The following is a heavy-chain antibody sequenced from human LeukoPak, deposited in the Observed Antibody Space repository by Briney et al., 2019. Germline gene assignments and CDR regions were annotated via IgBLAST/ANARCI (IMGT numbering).Heavy chain of an antibody. CDR3: AKDETPGYSSGWYESVNY. V-gene: IGHV3-48*01. D-gene: IGHD6-19*01. Sequence: PGGSLRLSCAASGFTFSSYNMNWVRQAPGKGLEWVSYISSSGSTIYYADSVKGRFTISRDNSKNTLYLQMNSLRAEDTAVYYCAKDETPGYSSGWYESVNYWGQGTLVTVSS. J-gene: IGHJ4*02. CDR2: ISSSGSTI. CDR1: GFTFSSYN.